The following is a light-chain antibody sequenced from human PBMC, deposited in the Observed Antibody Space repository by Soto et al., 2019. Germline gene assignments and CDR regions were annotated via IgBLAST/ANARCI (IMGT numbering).Light chain of an antibody. CDR1: SSDVGGYNY. Sequence: QSVLTQPASVSGSPGQSITISCTGTSSDVGGYNYVSWYQQHPGKAPKLMIYEVSNRPSGVSNRFSGSKSSNTASLTISGLQAEDEADYYCSSYRGSNTWVFGGGTKLTVL. V-gene: IGLV2-14*01. CDR2: EVS. J-gene: IGLJ3*02. CDR3: SSYRGSNTWV.